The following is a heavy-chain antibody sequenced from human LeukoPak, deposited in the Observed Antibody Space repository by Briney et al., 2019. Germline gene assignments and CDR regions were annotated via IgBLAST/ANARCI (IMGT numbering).Heavy chain of an antibody. D-gene: IGHD3-10*01. CDR1: GGSFSGYY. J-gene: IGHJ6*02. CDR2: INHSGST. CDR3: ARDYYGSATDGMDV. Sequence: KTSETLSLTCAVYGGSFSGYYWSWIRQPPGKGLEWIGEINHSGSTNYNPSLKSRVTISVDTSKNQFSLKLSSVTAADTAVYYCARDYYGSATDGMDVWGQGTTVTVSS. V-gene: IGHV4-34*01.